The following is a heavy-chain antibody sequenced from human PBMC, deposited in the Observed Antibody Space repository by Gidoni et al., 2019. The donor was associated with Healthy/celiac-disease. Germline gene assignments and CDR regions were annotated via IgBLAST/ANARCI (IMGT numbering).Heavy chain of an antibody. D-gene: IGHD6-19*01. Sequence: EWMGWINPNSGGTNYAQKFQGRVTMTRDTSISTAYMELSRLRSDDTAVYYCARVARIAVAGTYFQHWGQGTLVTVSS. V-gene: IGHV1-2*02. J-gene: IGHJ1*01. CDR2: INPNSGGT. CDR3: ARVARIAVAGTYFQH.